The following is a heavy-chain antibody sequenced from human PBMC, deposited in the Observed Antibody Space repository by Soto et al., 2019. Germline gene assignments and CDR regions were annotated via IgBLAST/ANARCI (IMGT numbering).Heavy chain of an antibody. CDR2: INHSGST. J-gene: IGHJ5*02. CDR3: ARDIYGSGSNIDP. V-gene: IGHV4-34*01. Sequence: PSETLSLTCAVYGGSFSGYYWSWIRQPPGKGLEWIGEINHSGSTNYNPSLKSRVTISVDTSKNQFSLKLSSVTAADTAVYYCARDIYGSGSNIDPWGQGTLVTVSS. D-gene: IGHD3-10*01. CDR1: GGSFSGYY.